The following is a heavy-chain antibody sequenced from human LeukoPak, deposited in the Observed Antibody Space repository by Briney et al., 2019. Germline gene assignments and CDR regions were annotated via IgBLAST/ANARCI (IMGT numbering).Heavy chain of an antibody. CDR2: IYYSGST. CDR3: ARSVPAATVDY. V-gene: IGHV4-39*01. J-gene: IGHJ4*02. CDR1: GGSISSSSYY. Sequence: SQTLSLTCTVSGGSISSSSYYWGWIRQPPGKGLEWIGSIYYSGSTYYNPSLKSRVTISVDTSKNQFSLKLSSVTAADTAVYYCARSVPAATVDYWGQGTLVTVSS. D-gene: IGHD2-2*01.